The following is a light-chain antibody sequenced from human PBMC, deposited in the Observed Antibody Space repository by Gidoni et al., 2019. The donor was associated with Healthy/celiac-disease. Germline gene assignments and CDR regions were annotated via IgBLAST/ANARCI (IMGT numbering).Light chain of an antibody. Sequence: EIVFTQSPGTLSLSPGERATLSCRPSQSVSSSYLAWYQQKPGQAPRLRIYGASSRATGIPDRFSGSGSGTDFTLTISRLEPEDFAVYYCQQYGSSPGTFXXXTKVEIK. V-gene: IGKV3-20*01. CDR3: QQYGSSPGT. J-gene: IGKJ1*01. CDR1: QSVSSSY. CDR2: GAS.